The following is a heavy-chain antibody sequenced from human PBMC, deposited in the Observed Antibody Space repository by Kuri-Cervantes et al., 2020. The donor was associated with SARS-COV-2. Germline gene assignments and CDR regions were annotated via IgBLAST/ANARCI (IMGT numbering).Heavy chain of an antibody. CDR3: ATTYPGEWLPLDY. CDR2: ISYDGSNK. V-gene: IGHV3-30*03. Sequence: GGSLRLSCAASGFTFSSYSMNWVRQAPGKGLEWVAVISYDGSNKYYADSVKGRFTISRDNSKNTLYLQMNSLRAEDTAVYYCATTYPGEWLPLDYWGQGTLVTVSS. CDR1: GFTFSSYS. J-gene: IGHJ4*02. D-gene: IGHD3-10*01.